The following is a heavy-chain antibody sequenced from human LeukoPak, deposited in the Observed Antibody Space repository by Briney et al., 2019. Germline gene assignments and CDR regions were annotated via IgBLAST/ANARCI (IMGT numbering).Heavy chain of an antibody. Sequence: GESLKISCKGSGYSFTSYWIGWVRQMPGKGLEWMGIIYPGDSDTRYSPSFQGQVTISADKSISTAYLQWSSLKASDTAMYYCARAYGSSTSCYWAHFDYWGQGTLVTVSS. CDR2: IYPGDSDT. J-gene: IGHJ4*02. V-gene: IGHV5-51*01. D-gene: IGHD2-2*01. CDR3: ARAYGSSTSCYWAHFDY. CDR1: GYSFTSYW.